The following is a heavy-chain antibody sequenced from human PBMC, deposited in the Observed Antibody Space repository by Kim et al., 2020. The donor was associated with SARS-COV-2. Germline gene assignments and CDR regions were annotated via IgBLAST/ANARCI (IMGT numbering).Heavy chain of an antibody. D-gene: IGHD5-12*01. V-gene: IGHV4-59*01. CDR2: IYYSGST. CDR1: GGSISSYY. J-gene: IGHJ4*02. Sequence: SETLSLTCTVSGGSISSYYWSWIRQPPGKGLEWIGYIYYSGSTNYNPYLKSRVTISADTSKNQFSLRLSSVTAADTAVYYCARRYSGYSFDYWGQGTLVTVSS. CDR3: ARRYSGYSFDY.